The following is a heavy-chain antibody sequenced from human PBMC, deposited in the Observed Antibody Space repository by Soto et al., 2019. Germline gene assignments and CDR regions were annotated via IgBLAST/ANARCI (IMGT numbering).Heavy chain of an antibody. V-gene: IGHV1-18*04. CDR2: ISAYNGNT. J-gene: IGHJ6*02. CDR1: GYTFTSYG. Sequence: GASVKVSCKASGYTFTSYGISWVRQAPGQGLEWMGWISAYNGNTNYAQKLQGRVTMTTDTSTSTAYMELRSLRAEDTAVYYCAKDLKNWTNTAMVPYYCYGMDVWGQGTTVTVSS. D-gene: IGHD5-18*01. CDR3: AKDLKNWTNTAMVPYYCYGMDV.